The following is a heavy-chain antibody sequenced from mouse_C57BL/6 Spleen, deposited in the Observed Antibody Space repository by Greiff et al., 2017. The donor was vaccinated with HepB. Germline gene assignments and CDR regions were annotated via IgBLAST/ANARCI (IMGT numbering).Heavy chain of an antibody. CDR3: ARDGVTTGFAY. CDR2: INYDGSST. D-gene: IGHD2-2*01. Sequence: EVMLVESEGGLVQPGSSMKLSCTASGFTFSDYYMAWVRQVPEKGLEWVANINYDGSSTYYLDSLKSRFIISRDNAKNILYLQMSSLKSEDTATYYCARDGVTTGFAYWGQGTLVTVSA. CDR1: GFTFSDYY. J-gene: IGHJ3*01. V-gene: IGHV5-16*01.